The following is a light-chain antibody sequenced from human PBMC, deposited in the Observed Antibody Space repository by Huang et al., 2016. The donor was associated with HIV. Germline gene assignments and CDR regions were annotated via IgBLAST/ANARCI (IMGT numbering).Light chain of an antibody. Sequence: EIGLTQSPGTLSLSPWERATLSCRASQSVSSNYLAWYQQKPGQAPRLLIYAASRRATGIPDRFSGSGSGTDFTLTVSRLEAEEFAVYYCQQYGTSPITFGPGTKVDIK. V-gene: IGKV3-20*01. CDR3: QQYGTSPIT. J-gene: IGKJ3*01. CDR1: QSVSSNY. CDR2: AAS.